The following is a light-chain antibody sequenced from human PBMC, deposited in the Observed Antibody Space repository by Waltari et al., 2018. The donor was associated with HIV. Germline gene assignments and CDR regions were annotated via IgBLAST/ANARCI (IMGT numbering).Light chain of an antibody. CDR1: SRRSVF. CDR3: HSRDTNGERYV. Sequence: SSELTQDPIVSVALGQTIKITCQGDSRRSVFENWSPHRPGQAPVLVVYGGNRRPSGIPDRFSASNSGNTSSLIISKSEAGDEADYFCHSRDTNGERYVFGGGTRVNVL. CDR2: GGN. V-gene: IGLV3-19*01. J-gene: IGLJ1*01.